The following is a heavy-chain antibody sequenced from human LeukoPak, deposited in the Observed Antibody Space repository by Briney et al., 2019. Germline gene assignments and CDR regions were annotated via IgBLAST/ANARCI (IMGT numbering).Heavy chain of an antibody. Sequence: GASVKVSCKASGYTFTGYYMHWVRQAPGQGLEWRGWINPDSGGTNYAQKLQGRVTTTRDTSISTAYMELSRLRSDDTAVYYCARVFVLRFLEWTRNFDPYFDYWGQGTLVTVSS. D-gene: IGHD3-3*01. J-gene: IGHJ4*02. V-gene: IGHV1-2*02. CDR3: ARVFVLRFLEWTRNFDPYFDY. CDR2: INPDSGGT. CDR1: GYTFTGYY.